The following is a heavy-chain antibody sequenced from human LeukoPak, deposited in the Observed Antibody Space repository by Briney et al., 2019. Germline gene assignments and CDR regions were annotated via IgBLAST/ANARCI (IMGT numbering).Heavy chain of an antibody. Sequence: GGSLRLSCAASGFSFSSYGMQWVRQAPGKGLEWVAVISYDGSNGYYADSVKGRFTISRDNAKNSLYLQMNSLRAEDTAVYYCAELGITMIGGVWGRGTTVTISS. J-gene: IGHJ6*04. CDR2: ISYDGSNG. CDR3: AELGITMIGGV. D-gene: IGHD3-10*02. V-gene: IGHV3-30*18. CDR1: GFSFSSYG.